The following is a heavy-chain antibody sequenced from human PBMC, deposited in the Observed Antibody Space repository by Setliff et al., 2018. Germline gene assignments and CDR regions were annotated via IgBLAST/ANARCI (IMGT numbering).Heavy chain of an antibody. V-gene: IGHV1-2*02. D-gene: IGHD5-18*01. CDR2: INPNNGDR. Sequence: ASVKVSCKASGYTFTGYYMHWVRQAPGQGLEWMGWINPNNGDRKSAQKFQGRLTMTRDTSISTAYMELSSLRSDDTAVYYCARQPVDTVMVTFDYWGQGTLVTAPQ. CDR1: GYTFTGYY. CDR3: ARQPVDTVMVTFDY. J-gene: IGHJ4*02.